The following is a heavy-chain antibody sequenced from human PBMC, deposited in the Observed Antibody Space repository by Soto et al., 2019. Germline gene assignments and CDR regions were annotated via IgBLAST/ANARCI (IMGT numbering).Heavy chain of an antibody. D-gene: IGHD6-19*01. V-gene: IGHV4-31*03. CDR2: IYYSGST. CDR3: ARGTIAVAGPGAFDI. Sequence: SETLSLTCTFSSDSISSGGYCWSWIRQHPGKGLEWIGYIYYSGSTCYNPSLKSRVTISVDTSKNQFSLKLSSVTAADTAVYYYARGTIAVAGPGAFDIWGQGTMVTVSS. J-gene: IGHJ3*02. CDR1: SDSISSGGYC.